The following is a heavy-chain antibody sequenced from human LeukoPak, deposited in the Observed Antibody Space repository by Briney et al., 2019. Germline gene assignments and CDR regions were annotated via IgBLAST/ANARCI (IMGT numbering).Heavy chain of an antibody. D-gene: IGHD6-19*01. CDR2: ISYDGSNK. Sequence: GGSLRLSCAASGFTFRSYGMQWVRQAPGKGLEWVAVISYDGSNKYYADSVKGRFTISRDNSKNTLYLQMNSLRAEDTAVYYCARDLRGTMAGTYYWGQGTLVTVSS. V-gene: IGHV3-30*03. CDR3: ARDLRGTMAGTYY. J-gene: IGHJ4*02. CDR1: GFTFRSYG.